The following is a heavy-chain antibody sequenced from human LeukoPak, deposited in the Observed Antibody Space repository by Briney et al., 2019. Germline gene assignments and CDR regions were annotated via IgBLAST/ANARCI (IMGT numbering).Heavy chain of an antibody. CDR2: IIPIFGTA. Sequence: GASVKVSCKASGGTFSSYAISWVRQAPGQGLEWMGGIIPIFGTANYAQKFQGRVTITTDESTSTAYMELSSLRSEDTAVYYCARDHEVVVVVAANSGALYLNNWFDPWGQGTLVTVSS. CDR1: GGTFSSYA. V-gene: IGHV1-69*05. J-gene: IGHJ5*02. CDR3: ARDHEVVVVVAANSGALYLNNWFDP. D-gene: IGHD2-15*01.